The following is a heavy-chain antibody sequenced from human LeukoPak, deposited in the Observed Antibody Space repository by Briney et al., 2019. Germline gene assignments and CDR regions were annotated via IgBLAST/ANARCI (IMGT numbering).Heavy chain of an antibody. V-gene: IGHV1-69*13. Sequence: SVKVSCKASGGTFSSYAISWVRQAPGQGLEWMGGIIPIFGTPSYAQNFQGRVTITADESTTTAYMELSSLRSEDTAVYYCARVGVQLERRRYFDYWGQGTLVTVSS. CDR2: IIPIFGTP. CDR1: GGTFSSYA. J-gene: IGHJ4*02. D-gene: IGHD1-1*01. CDR3: ARVGVQLERRRYFDY.